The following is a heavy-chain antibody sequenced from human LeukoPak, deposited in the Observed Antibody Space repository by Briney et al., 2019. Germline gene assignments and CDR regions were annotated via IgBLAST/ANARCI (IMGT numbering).Heavy chain of an antibody. V-gene: IGHV3-23*01. CDR3: AKRGNRYSSGSGNDY. D-gene: IGHD6-19*01. CDR1: GFTFSDYY. CDR2: ISGSGGST. Sequence: GGSLRLSCAASGFTFSDYYMSWIRQAPGKGLEWVSAISGSGGSTYYADSVKGRFTISRDNSKNTLYLQMNSLRAEDTAVYYCAKRGNRYSSGSGNDYWGQGTLVTVSS. J-gene: IGHJ4*02.